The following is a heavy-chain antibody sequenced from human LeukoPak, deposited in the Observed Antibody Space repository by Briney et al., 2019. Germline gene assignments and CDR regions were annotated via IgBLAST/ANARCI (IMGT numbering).Heavy chain of an antibody. V-gene: IGHV4-59*12. D-gene: IGHD3-3*01. CDR2: IYYSGST. CDR3: ARDTGSGYIYI. CDR1: GGSISSYY. J-gene: IGHJ4*02. Sequence: SETLSLTCTVSGGSISSYYWSWIRQPPGKGLEWIGYIYYSGSTNYNPSLKSRVTISVDTSKNQFSLKLSSVTAADTAVYYCARDTGSGYIYIWGQGTLVTVSS.